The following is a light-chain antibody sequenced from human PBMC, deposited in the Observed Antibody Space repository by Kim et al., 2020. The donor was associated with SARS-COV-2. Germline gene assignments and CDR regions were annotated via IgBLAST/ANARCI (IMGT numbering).Light chain of an antibody. CDR1: QSVSSN. J-gene: IGKJ2*01. V-gene: IGKV3D-15*01. CDR2: GAS. Sequence: SVFQGERATLSCRASQSVSSNLAWYQKKPGQAPRLVIYGASTRAAGVPARFSGSVSGAEFTLTITNLQPEDCAVYYCQQYNKWMYTFGQGTKLEI. CDR3: QQYNKWMYT.